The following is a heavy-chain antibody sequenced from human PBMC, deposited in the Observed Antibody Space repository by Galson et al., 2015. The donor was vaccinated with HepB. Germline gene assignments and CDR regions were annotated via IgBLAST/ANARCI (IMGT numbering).Heavy chain of an antibody. CDR1: GFTFSSYG. Sequence: SLRLSCAASGFTFSSYGMHWVRQAPGKGLEWVAVISYDGSNKYYADSVKGRFTISRDNSKNTLYLQMNSLRAEDTAVYYCARDRGAAGDFDYWGQGTLVTVSS. CDR2: ISYDGSNK. V-gene: IGHV3-30*03. CDR3: ARDRGAAGDFDY. J-gene: IGHJ4*02. D-gene: IGHD6-13*01.